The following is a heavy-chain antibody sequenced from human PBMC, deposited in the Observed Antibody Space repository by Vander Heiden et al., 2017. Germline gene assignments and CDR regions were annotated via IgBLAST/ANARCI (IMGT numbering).Heavy chain of an antibody. CDR2: VRSKDYSYAT. Sequence: EVQLVESGGGLVQPGGSLKLSCAASGFTFSDSAIHWVRQASGKGLEWVGRVRSKDYSYATTYSESVKGRFTVSRDDSKDTAYLQMNSLKTEDTAVYFCTVWGSTQKNAFDIWGQGTMVIVSS. D-gene: IGHD3-16*01. CDR1: GFTFSDSA. V-gene: IGHV3-73*02. CDR3: TVWGSTQKNAFDI. J-gene: IGHJ3*02.